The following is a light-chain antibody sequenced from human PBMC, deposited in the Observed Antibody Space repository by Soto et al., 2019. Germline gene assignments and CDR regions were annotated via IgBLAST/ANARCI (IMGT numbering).Light chain of an antibody. CDR1: SSDVGNYNY. CDR2: EVT. CDR3: SSYTNSSTFYV. J-gene: IGLJ1*01. Sequence: QSALTQPPSASGSLGHSVIISCGGTSSDVGNYNYVSWYQQHPGKAPKLIIYEVTKRPSGVPDRFSGSKSGNTASLTVSGLQAEDEADYYCSSYTNSSTFYVFGTGTKVTVL. V-gene: IGLV2-8*01.